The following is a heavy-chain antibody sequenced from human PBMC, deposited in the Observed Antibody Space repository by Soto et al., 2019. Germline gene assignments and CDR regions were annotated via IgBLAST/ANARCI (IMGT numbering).Heavy chain of an antibody. D-gene: IGHD3-10*01. CDR1: GGSISGGVYY. J-gene: IGHJ6*02. CDR3: ARDYYGSGAGYYYYGMDV. Sequence: PSETLSLTCTVSGGSISGGVYYLSWIRQHPGKGLEWIGYIYYSGSTYYNPSLKSRVTISVDTSKNQFSLKLSSVTAADTAVYYCARDYYGSGAGYYYYGMDVWGQGTTVTVSS. V-gene: IGHV4-31*03. CDR2: IYYSGST.